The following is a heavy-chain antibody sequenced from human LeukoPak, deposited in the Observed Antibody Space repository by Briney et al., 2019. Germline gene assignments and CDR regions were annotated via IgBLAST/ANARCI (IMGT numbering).Heavy chain of an antibody. V-gene: IGHV4-34*01. Sequence: PSETLSLTCAVYGGSFSGYYWSWIRQPPGKGLEWIGEINHSGSTNYNPSLKSGVSISVDTSKNQFSLKLNSVTAADTAVYYCAAEVKYSPLLHWFDPWGQGTLVTVSS. CDR3: AAEVKYSPLLHWFDP. CDR1: GGSFSGYY. D-gene: IGHD2-15*01. CDR2: INHSGST. J-gene: IGHJ5*02.